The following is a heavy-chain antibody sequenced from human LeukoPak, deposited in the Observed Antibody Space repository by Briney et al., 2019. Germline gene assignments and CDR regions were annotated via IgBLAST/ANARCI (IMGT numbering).Heavy chain of an antibody. V-gene: IGHV4-59*12. Sequence: PSETLSLTCTVSGGSISTYYWNWIRQPPGKGLEWIGYIYYSGRTNYNPSLKSRVTISVDTSKNQFSLKLSSMTAADTAVYYCAVFDWLLLGDHYYYMDVWGKGTTVTVSS. CDR2: IYYSGRT. CDR3: AVFDWLLLGDHYYYMDV. D-gene: IGHD3-9*01. CDR1: GGSISTYY. J-gene: IGHJ6*03.